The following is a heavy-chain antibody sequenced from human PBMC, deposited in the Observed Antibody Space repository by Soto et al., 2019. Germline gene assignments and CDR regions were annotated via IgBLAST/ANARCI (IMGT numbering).Heavy chain of an antibody. J-gene: IGHJ4*02. Sequence: KPSETLSLTCTVSGGSISSYYWSWIRQPPGKGLEWIGHIYYSGTTNYNPSLKRRVTISVDTSKNQFSLKLSSVTAADTAVYYCARANPGYDYDCRCYVGYYFDYWGQGSLVTVSS. D-gene: IGHD3-22*01. V-gene: IGHV4-59*01. CDR3: ARANPGYDYDCRCYVGYYFDY. CDR1: GGSISSYY. CDR2: IYYSGTT.